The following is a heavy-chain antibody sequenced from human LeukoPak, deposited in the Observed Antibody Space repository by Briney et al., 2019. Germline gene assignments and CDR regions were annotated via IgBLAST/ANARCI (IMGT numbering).Heavy chain of an antibody. D-gene: IGHD3-10*01. V-gene: IGHV3-23*01. CDR3: AKAMVRGVTFPNWFDP. Sequence: PGGSLRLSCAASGFTFSSYAMSWVRQAPGKGLERVSAISGSGGSTYYADSVKGRFTISRDNSKNTLYLQMNSLRAEDTAVYYCAKAMVRGVTFPNWFDPWGQGTLVTVSS. CDR2: ISGSGGST. J-gene: IGHJ5*02. CDR1: GFTFSSYA.